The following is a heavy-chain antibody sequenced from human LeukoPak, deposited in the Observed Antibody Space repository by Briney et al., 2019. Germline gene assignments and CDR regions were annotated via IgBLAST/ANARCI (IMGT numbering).Heavy chain of an antibody. J-gene: IGHJ6*03. V-gene: IGHV4-34*01. Sequence: SETLSLTCAVYIDSFSNYHWNWIRQTPAKGMEWIGEVNESGGTNISPSLRSRVILSVDTSKNQFSLKLISVTVADTAIYYCASARLGSSGYYVYYYMDVWGKGTTVTVSS. CDR1: IDSFSNYH. D-gene: IGHD3-22*01. CDR2: VNESGGT. CDR3: ASARLGSSGYYVYYYMDV.